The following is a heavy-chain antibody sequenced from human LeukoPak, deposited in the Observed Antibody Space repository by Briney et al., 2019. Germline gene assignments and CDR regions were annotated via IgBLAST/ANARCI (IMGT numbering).Heavy chain of an antibody. CDR2: IYYSGST. Sequence: SQTLSLTCTVSGGSISSGDYCWSWIRQPPGKGLEWIGYIYYSGSTYYNPSLKSRVTISVDTSKNQFSLKLSSVTAADTAVYYCARGGSRGYSYGYVPHYYMDVWGKGTTVTVSS. J-gene: IGHJ6*03. CDR3: ARGGSRGYSYGYVPHYYMDV. V-gene: IGHV4-30-4*08. CDR1: GGSISSGDYC. D-gene: IGHD5-18*01.